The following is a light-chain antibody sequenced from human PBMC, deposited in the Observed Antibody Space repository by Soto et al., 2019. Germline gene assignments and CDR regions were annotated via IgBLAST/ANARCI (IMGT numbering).Light chain of an antibody. CDR1: QSVSGF. CDR2: DAS. J-gene: IGKJ4*01. Sequence: EIVLTQSPATLSLSPGERATLSCRASQSVSGFLAWYQQKPGQAPRLLIYDASTRSTGIPARFSGSGSGTDFDLTSSSLEPEDVAVYYCQQRSKWPALTCGGGTKVELK. CDR3: QQRSKWPALT. V-gene: IGKV3-11*01.